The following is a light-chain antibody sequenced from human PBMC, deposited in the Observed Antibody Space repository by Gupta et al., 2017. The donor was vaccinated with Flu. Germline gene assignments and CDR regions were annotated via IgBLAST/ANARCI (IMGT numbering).Light chain of an antibody. J-gene: IGKJ5*01. V-gene: IGKV1-16*01. Sequence: DIQMTQSPSSQSASVGDRVTIMCRASQGIHNFLAWFQQRPGEAPKSLIYDASTLQSEVPSRFSGSGSGTQFTLTINSLQPEDIGTYYCLQDMSYPVTFGQGTRIE. CDR1: QGIHNF. CDR2: DAS. CDR3: LQDMSYPVT.